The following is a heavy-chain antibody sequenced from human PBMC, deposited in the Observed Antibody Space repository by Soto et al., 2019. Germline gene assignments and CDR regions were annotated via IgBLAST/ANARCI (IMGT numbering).Heavy chain of an antibody. D-gene: IGHD2-2*01. J-gene: IGHJ5*02. Sequence: QVQLVQSGAEVKKPGASVKVSCKASGYTFTSYAMHWVRQAPGQRLEWMGWINAGNGNTKYSQKFQGRVTITRDTSASTAYLELSSLRYEGTAVYYCARDLGDIVVVPASIGWFDPWGQGTLVTVST. CDR1: GYTFTSYA. CDR3: ARDLGDIVVVPASIGWFDP. V-gene: IGHV1-3*01. CDR2: INAGNGNT.